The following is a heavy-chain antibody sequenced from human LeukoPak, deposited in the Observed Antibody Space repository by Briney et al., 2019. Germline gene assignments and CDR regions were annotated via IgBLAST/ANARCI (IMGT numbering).Heavy chain of an antibody. D-gene: IGHD3/OR15-3a*01. Sequence: PGGSLRLSCAVSGFTFSAYAMSWVRQAPGKGLEWVSGISDGGDSTHYADSVKGRFTISRDNFRKTLYLHMKNLRAEDTAVYFCAKRGVVIRVILVGFHKEAYHFESWGQGALVTVSS. CDR2: ISDGGDST. CDR1: GFTFSAYA. J-gene: IGHJ4*02. V-gene: IGHV3-23*01. CDR3: AKRGVVIRVILVGFHKEAYHFES.